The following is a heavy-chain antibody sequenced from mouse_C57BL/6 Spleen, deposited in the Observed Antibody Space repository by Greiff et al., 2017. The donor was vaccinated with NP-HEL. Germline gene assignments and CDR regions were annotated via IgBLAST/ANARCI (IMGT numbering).Heavy chain of an antibody. Sequence: VQLQQPGAELVKPGASVKLSCKASGYTFTSYWMQWVKQRPGQGLEWIGEIDPSNSYTNYNQKFKGKATLTVDTSSSTAYMQLSSLTSEDSAVYYCARGSNYESAYWGQGTLVTVSA. J-gene: IGHJ3*01. V-gene: IGHV1-50*01. CDR2: IDPSNSYT. CDR3: ARGSNYESAY. D-gene: IGHD2-5*01. CDR1: GYTFTSYW.